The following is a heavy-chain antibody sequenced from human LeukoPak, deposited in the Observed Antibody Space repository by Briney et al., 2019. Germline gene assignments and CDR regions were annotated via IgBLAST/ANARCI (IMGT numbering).Heavy chain of an antibody. D-gene: IGHD6-6*01. CDR2: INHSGSI. J-gene: IGHJ5*02. V-gene: IGHV4-34*01. CDR3: ATGDVAARLGH. Sequence: ASETLSLTCAVYGGSLSGDYLGWIRQPPGKGLEWIGEINHSGSISYNPSLKSRVTISVDTSKNQFSLKVTSVTAADTGVYYCATGDVAARLGHWGQGTLVTVPS. CDR1: GGSLSGDY.